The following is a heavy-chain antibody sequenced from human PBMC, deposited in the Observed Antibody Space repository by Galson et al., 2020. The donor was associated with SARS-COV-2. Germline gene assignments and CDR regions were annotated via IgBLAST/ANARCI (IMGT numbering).Heavy chain of an antibody. J-gene: IGHJ3*02. V-gene: IGHV2-70*01. D-gene: IGHD3-9*01. Sequence: SGPTLVKPTQTLTLTCTFSGFSLSTSGMCVSWIRQPPGKALEWLALIDWDDDKYYSTSLKTRLTISKDTFKNQVVLTMTNMDPVDTATYYCARTHYDILTGYYWAFDIWGQGTMVTVSS. CDR1: GFSLSTSGMC. CDR2: IDWDDDK. CDR3: ARTHYDILTGYYWAFDI.